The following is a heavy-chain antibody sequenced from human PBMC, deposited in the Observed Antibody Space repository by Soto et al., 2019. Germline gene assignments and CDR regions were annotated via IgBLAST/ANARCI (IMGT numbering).Heavy chain of an antibody. CDR1: GFTFSSYA. V-gene: IGHV3-23*01. Sequence: PGGSLRLSCAASGFTFSSYAMSWVRQAPGKGLEWVSAISGSGGSTYYADSVKGRFTISRDNSKNTLYLQMNSLRAEDTAVYYCARGPEWLFSYYYGMDVWGQGTTVTVSS. CDR3: ARGPEWLFSYYYGMDV. CDR2: ISGSGGST. D-gene: IGHD3-3*01. J-gene: IGHJ6*02.